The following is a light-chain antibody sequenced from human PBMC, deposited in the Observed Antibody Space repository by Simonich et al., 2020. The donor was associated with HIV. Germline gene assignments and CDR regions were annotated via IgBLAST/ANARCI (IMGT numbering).Light chain of an antibody. V-gene: IGLV2-14*02. Sequence: QSALTQPASVSGSPGQSITISCTGTSSDVGGYKLVSWSQQHPGKAPKGMIYEDSKRPSGISNRFSGSKSGNTASLTISGLQAEDQADYYCSSYTSTSTWVFGGGTKLTVL. CDR2: EDS. CDR3: SSYTSTSTWV. CDR1: SSDVGGYKL. J-gene: IGLJ2*01.